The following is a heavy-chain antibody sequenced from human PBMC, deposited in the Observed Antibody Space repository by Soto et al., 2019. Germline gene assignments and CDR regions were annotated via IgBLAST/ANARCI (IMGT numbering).Heavy chain of an antibody. J-gene: IGHJ4*02. CDR3: ARDHFGYSSGSYFYY. Sequence: SVKVSCKASGGTFSSYTISWVRQAPGQGLEWMGRIIPILGIANYAQKFQGRVTITADKSTSTAYMELSSLRSEDTAVYYCARDHFGYSSGSYFYYWGQGTLVTVSA. CDR1: GGTFSSYT. V-gene: IGHV1-69*04. CDR2: IIPILGIA. D-gene: IGHD6-19*01.